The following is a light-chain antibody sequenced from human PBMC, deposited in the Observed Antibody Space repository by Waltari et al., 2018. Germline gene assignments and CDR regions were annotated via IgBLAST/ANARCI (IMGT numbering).Light chain of an antibody. CDR3: QQSYSTPRT. J-gene: IGKJ1*01. CDR1: QSISSY. Sequence: DIQMTQSPSSLSASVGDRVTITCRASQSISSYLNWSQQKPGKAPKLHIYAASSLQSGVPSRCSGSGSGTDFTLTISSLQPEDFATYYCQQSYSTPRTFGQGTKVEIK. V-gene: IGKV1-39*01. CDR2: AAS.